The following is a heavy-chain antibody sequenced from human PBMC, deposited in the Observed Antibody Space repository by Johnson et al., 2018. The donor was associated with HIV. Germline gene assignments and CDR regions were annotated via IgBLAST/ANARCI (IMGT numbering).Heavy chain of an antibody. CDR3: ARSKDCSGGSCPDAFDI. V-gene: IGHV3-20*04. J-gene: IGHJ3*02. D-gene: IGHD2-15*01. Sequence: EVQLVESGGGVVRPGGSLRLSCAASGFTFHDYGMNWVRQTPGKGLEWVSVVYGGASKYYADSLKGRFTISRDNAKNSLYLQMNSLRAEDTAVYYCARSKDCSGGSCPDAFDIWGQGTKVTVSS. CDR2: VYGGASK. CDR1: GFTFHDYG.